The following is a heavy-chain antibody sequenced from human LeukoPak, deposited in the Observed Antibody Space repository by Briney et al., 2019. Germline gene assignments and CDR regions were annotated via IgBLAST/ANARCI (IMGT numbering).Heavy chain of an antibody. V-gene: IGHV3-74*01. CDR1: GFTFSKYW. CDR2: INTDGTVT. D-gene: IGHD6-19*01. Sequence: GSLRLSCAASGFTFSKYWMLWVRRAPGKGLESVSRINTDGTVTTYADSVKGRFTVSRDNADNTMFLQMNSVRDEDTAVYYCATKQWLAPPPDSWGQGTPVTVSS. J-gene: IGHJ4*02. CDR3: ATKQWLAPPPDS.